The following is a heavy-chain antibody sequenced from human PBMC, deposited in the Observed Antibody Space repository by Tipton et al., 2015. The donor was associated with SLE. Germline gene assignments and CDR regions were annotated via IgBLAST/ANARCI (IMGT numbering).Heavy chain of an antibody. CDR2: ISGSGGST. V-gene: IGHV3-23*01. J-gene: IGHJ6*02. CDR1: GFTFSTYA. Sequence: SLRLSCAASGFTFSTYAMSWVRQAPGKGLEWVSAISGSGGSTYYADSVKGRFTISRDNSKNTLYLQMNSLRAEDTAVYFCARSQHDVCGLDVWGPGTTVTVAS. D-gene: IGHD3-16*01. CDR3: ARSQHDVCGLDV.